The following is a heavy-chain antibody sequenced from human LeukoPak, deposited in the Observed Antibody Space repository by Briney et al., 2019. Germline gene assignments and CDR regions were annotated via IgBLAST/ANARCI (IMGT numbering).Heavy chain of an antibody. CDR2: IKQDGSEK. CDR3: ARDKIVGATYFDY. V-gene: IGHV3-7*01. CDR1: GFTFSSYW. J-gene: IGHJ4*02. Sequence: GGSLRLSCAASGFTFSSYWMSRVRQAPGKGLEWVANIKQDGSEKYYVDSEKGRFTISRDNAKNSLYLQMNSLRAEDTAVYYCARDKIVGATYFDYWGQGTLVTVSS. D-gene: IGHD1-26*01.